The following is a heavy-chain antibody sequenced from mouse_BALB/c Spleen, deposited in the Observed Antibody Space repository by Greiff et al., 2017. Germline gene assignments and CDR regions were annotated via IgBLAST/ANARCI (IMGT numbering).Heavy chain of an antibody. D-gene: IGHD2-14*01. CDR1: GFSLTSYG. V-gene: IGHV2-4-1*01. Sequence: VQGVESGPGLVQPSQSLSITCTVSGFSLTSYGVHWVRQSPGKGLEWLGVIWSGGSTDYNAAFISRLSISKDNSKSQVFFKMNSLQADDTAIYYCAILYYRYDEGSSYWGQGTLVTVSA. CDR3: AILYYRYDEGSSY. J-gene: IGHJ3*01. CDR2: IWSGGST.